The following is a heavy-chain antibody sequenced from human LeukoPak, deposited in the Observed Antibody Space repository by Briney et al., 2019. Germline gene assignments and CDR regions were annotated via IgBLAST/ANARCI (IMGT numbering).Heavy chain of an antibody. J-gene: IGHJ3*01. V-gene: IGHV3-30*02. Sequence: GGSLRLSCAASEFSVGSNYMTWVRQAPGKGLEWVTFIRYDGSKKYYADSVKGRFTISRDNSKNTLYLQMNSLRAEDTAVYYCARGTATMTTRGYAFDFWGQGTMVTVSS. CDR2: IRYDGSKK. D-gene: IGHD4-17*01. CDR3: ARGTATMTTRGYAFDF. CDR1: EFSVGSNY.